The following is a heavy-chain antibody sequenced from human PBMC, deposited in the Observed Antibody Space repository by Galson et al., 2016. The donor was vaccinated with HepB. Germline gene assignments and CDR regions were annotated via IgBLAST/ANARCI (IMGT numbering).Heavy chain of an antibody. D-gene: IGHD2/OR15-2a*01. Sequence: SLRLSCAASGFTFSSYGMHWVRQAPGKGLDWVALITPEGSDTYYADAVKGRFTISRDNSKNTLSLQMNSLRAEDTPIYYCARDGISSLDQWGQGILVTVSS. J-gene: IGHJ4*02. V-gene: IGHV3-30*03. CDR2: ITPEGSDT. CDR1: GFTFSSYG. CDR3: ARDGISSLDQ.